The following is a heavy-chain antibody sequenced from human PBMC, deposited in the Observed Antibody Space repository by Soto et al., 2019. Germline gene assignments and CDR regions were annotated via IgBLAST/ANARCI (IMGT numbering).Heavy chain of an antibody. Sequence: QVQLVQSGDEVKKPGASVKVSCKASGYIFVNYGIAWVRQAPGQGLEWMGWISPYTGNTHSASKVQGRLTMTTDTSTCTAYMGLGCLTSDDTAVYFCVMVDFYVTPIRRDVWGPGTTVTVSS. CDR1: GYIFVNYG. CDR2: ISPYTGNT. J-gene: IGHJ6*02. V-gene: IGHV1-18*01. D-gene: IGHD3-16*01. CDR3: VMVDFYVTPIRRDV.